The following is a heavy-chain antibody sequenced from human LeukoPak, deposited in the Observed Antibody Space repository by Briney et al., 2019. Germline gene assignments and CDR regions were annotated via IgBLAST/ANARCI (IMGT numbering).Heavy chain of an antibody. CDR1: GGSISDYY. CDR3: ARHGRDIILGY. D-gene: IGHD5-12*01. CDR2: IYHSGTT. J-gene: IGHJ4*02. Sequence: SETLSLTCTVSGGSISDYYWSWIRQSPGKGLEWIGYIYHSGTTNYNPSLKSRVTISVDTSKNQFSLRMSSVTAADTAIYYGARHGRDIILGYWGQGTLVTVSS. V-gene: IGHV4-59*08.